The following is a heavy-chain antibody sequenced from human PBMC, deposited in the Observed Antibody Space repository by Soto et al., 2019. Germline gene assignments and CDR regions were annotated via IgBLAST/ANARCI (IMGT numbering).Heavy chain of an antibody. Sequence: EVQLVESGGGLVKPGGSLRLSCAASGLTFSSFSFNWVRQAPGKGLEWVSFILSSSGSIYYADSVKGRCTISRDNAKNSLHVEMNSLKDEDTAVYYCTGGPGDRLNRRGLYYYYTDDWGKGSTISDSS. J-gene: IGHJ6*03. CDR3: TGGPGDRLNRRGLYYYYTDD. V-gene: IGHV3-21*01. CDR2: ILSSSGSI. D-gene: IGHD3-10*01. CDR1: GLTFSSFS.